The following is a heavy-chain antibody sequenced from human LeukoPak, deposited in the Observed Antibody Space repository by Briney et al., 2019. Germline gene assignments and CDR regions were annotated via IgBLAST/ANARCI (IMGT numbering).Heavy chain of an antibody. J-gene: IGHJ3*01. CDR3: ARILDRDA. Sequence: PSETLSLTCTVSGGPMCDSYWYWVRHSAATGMEWIGRMHAIGSTNYNPSLTSRVIISLDTSKTQFSLSLSAVPAADTATYYCARILDRDAWGQGTLVTVSP. CDR2: MHAIGST. CDR1: GGPMCDSY. V-gene: IGHV4-4*07. D-gene: IGHD3-22*01.